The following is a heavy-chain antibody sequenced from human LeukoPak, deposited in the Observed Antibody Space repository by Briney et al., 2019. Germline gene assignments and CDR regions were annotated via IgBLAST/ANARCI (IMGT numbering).Heavy chain of an antibody. J-gene: IGHJ4*02. D-gene: IGHD2-2*01. CDR1: GFTFSDYY. CDR2: ISSSGSTI. V-gene: IGHV3-11*01. CDR3: ARWSTGVSRHSIVVEPAAIVDY. Sequence: GGSLRLSCAASGFTFSDYYMSWIRQAPGKGLEWVSYISSSGSTIYYADSVKGRFTISRDNAKNSLYLQMNSLRAEDTAVYYCARWSTGVSRHSIVVEPAAIVDYWGQGTLVTVSS.